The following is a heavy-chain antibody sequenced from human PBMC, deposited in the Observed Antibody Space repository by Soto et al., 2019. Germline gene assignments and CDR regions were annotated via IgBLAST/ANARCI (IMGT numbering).Heavy chain of an antibody. J-gene: IGHJ5*02. V-gene: IGHV4-39*01. CDR3: ASSPSSGYYPWFDP. CDR2: TYYSWST. D-gene: IGHD3-3*01. Sequence: QLQLQESGPGLVKPSETLSLTCTVSGGSISSSSYYWGWIRQPPGKGLEWIGSTYYSWSTYYNPSLKSRVTISVDTSKNQFSLKMSSVTAADTAVYYCASSPSSGYYPWFDPWGQGTLVTVSS. CDR1: GGSISSSSYY.